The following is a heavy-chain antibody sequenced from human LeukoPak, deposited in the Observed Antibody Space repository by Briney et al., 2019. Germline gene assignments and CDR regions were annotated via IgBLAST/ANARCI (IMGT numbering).Heavy chain of an antibody. CDR2: IWYDGSNK. CDR3: AREKGHYYGSGSYLGYYYYYGMDV. J-gene: IGHJ6*02. V-gene: IGHV3-33*01. D-gene: IGHD3-10*01. CDR1: GFTFSSYG. Sequence: GGSLRLSCAASGFTFSSYGMHWVRQAPGKGLEWVAVIWYDGSNKYYADSVKGRFTISRDNSTNTLYLQMNSLRAEDTAVYYCAREKGHYYGSGSYLGYYYYYGMDVWGQGTTVTVSS.